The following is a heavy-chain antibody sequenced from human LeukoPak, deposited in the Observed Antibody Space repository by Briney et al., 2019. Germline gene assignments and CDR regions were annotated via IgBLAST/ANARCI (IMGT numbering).Heavy chain of an antibody. V-gene: IGHV1-24*01. CDR2: YDPEEGDT. CDR1: GYTVSELS. CDR3: ATGNTSPVVVDTLHF. Sequence: ASVKVSCKVSGYTVSELSIYRLRRAPGKRREWMGGYDPEEGDTVYAQKFQGRLTMTEDTSTDTAYMELSSLRSEDTAVYYCATGNTSPVVVDTLHFWGQGTLVTVSS. D-gene: IGHD2-21*01. J-gene: IGHJ4*02.